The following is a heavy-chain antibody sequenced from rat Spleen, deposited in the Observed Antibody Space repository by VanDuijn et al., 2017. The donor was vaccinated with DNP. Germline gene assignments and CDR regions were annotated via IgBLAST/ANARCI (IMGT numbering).Heavy chain of an antibody. CDR3: AREGDYGGYSAKFDY. CDR1: GFTYSNYV. CDR2: ISPSGVST. Sequence: EVQLVESGGGLVQPGRSLKLSCAASGFTYSNYVMAWVRQAPTKGLEWDASISPSGVSTYYRDSVKGRFTFSRDNAKSTLYLQMDSLRSEDTATYYCAREGDYGGYSAKFDYWGQGVMVTVSS. D-gene: IGHD1-11*01. V-gene: IGHV5-19*01. J-gene: IGHJ2*01.